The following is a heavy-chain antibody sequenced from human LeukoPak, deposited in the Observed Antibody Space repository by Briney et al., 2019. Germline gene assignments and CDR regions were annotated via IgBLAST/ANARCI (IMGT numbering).Heavy chain of an antibody. CDR3: ARGRSITGTGGDFDY. J-gene: IGHJ4*02. Sequence: SETLSLTCAVYGGSFSGYYWSWIRQPPGKGLEWIGEINHSGSTNYKPSLKSRVTISVDTSKNQFSLKLSSVTAADTAVYYCARGRSITGTGGDFDYWGQGTLVTVSS. CDR2: INHSGST. D-gene: IGHD1-20*01. V-gene: IGHV4-34*01. CDR1: GGSFSGYY.